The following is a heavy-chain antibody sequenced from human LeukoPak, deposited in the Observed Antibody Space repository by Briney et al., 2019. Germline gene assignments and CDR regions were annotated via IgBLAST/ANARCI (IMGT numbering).Heavy chain of an antibody. V-gene: IGHV3-30*02. D-gene: IGHD3-10*01. J-gene: IGHJ4*02. CDR3: AKDQLWFGELFPYDY. Sequence: PGGSLRLSCAASGFTFSSYSMNWVRQAPGKGLEWVAFIRYDGSNKYYADSVKGRFTISRDNSKNTLYLQMNSLRAEDTAVYYCAKDQLWFGELFPYDYWGQGTLVTVSS. CDR1: GFTFSSYS. CDR2: IRYDGSNK.